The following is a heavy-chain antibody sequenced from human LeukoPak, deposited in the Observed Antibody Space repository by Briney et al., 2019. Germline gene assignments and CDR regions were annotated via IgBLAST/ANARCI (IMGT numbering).Heavy chain of an antibody. CDR1: GGSISSSNR. D-gene: IGHD2-2*01. J-gene: IGHJ4*02. CDR2: IYHSGST. V-gene: IGHV4-4*02. Sequence: PSGTLSLTCAVSGGSISSSNRCSWVRQPPGKGLEWIGEIYHSGSTNYNPSLKSRVTLSVDKSKNQFSLKLSSVTAADTAVYYCATLLCSSTTCYFAYWGQGTLVTVSS. CDR3: ATLLCSSTTCYFAY.